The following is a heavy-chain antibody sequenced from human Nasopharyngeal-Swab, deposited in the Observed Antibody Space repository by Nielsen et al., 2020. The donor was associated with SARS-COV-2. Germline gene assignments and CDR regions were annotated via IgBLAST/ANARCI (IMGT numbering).Heavy chain of an antibody. V-gene: IGHV3-30*18. J-gene: IGHJ4*02. CDR2: ISYDGSNK. D-gene: IGHD5-12*01. Sequence: VCLAPGKGVAWVAVISYDGSNKYYADSVKGRFTISRDNSKNTLYLQMNSLRAEDTAVYYCAKEDIVATMFQIGYYFDYWGQGTLVTVSS. CDR3: AKEDIVATMFQIGYYFDY.